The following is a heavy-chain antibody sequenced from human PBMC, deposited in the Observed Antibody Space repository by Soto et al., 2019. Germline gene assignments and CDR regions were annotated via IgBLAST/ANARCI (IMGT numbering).Heavy chain of an antibody. J-gene: IGHJ4*02. Sequence: QVQLVQSGAEVKKPGASAKVSCKASGYIFTSHYVHWVRQAPGQGLEWMGIIHTDGAGTSYAQKFQGRVSMTRDTSTSTVYMELSSLRSEDTAVYYCARTPSYAGDYVPFDHWGQGTLLTVSS. CDR1: GYIFTSHY. CDR3: ARTPSYAGDYVPFDH. V-gene: IGHV1-46*03. D-gene: IGHD4-17*01. CDR2: IHTDGAGT.